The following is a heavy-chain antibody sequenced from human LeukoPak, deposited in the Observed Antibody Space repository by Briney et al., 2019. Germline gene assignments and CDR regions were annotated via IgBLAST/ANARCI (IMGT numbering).Heavy chain of an antibody. D-gene: IGHD6-13*01. CDR2: ISSSSSYI. CDR1: GFTLTSYG. J-gene: IGHJ3*02. CDR3: ARDWRYSSSWPDAFDI. Sequence: GGSLRLSCAASGFTLTSYGTSWVRQAPGKGLEWVSSISSSSSYIYYADSVKGRFTISRDNAKNSLYLQMNSLRAEDTAVYYCARDWRYSSSWPDAFDIWGQGTMVTVSS. V-gene: IGHV3-21*01.